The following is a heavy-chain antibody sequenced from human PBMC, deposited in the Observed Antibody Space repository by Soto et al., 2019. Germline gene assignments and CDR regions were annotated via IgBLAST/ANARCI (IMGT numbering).Heavy chain of an antibody. J-gene: IGHJ5*02. V-gene: IGHV1-18*01. Sequence: ASVKVSCKGSGYTFTXYGISWGRQAPGQGLEWMGWISAYNGNTNYAQKLQGRVTMTTDTSTSTAYMELRSLRSDDTAVYYCAREMMAAAGTVWFDPWGQGTLVTVSS. CDR1: GYTFTXYG. D-gene: IGHD6-13*01. CDR2: ISAYNGNT. CDR3: AREMMAAAGTVWFDP.